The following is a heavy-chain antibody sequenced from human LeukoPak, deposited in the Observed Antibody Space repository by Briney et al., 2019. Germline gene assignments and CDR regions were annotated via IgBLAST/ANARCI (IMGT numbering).Heavy chain of an antibody. CDR2: IYYSGST. CDR1: GGSISPYY. D-gene: IGHD3-3*02. J-gene: IGHJ6*03. V-gene: IGHV4-59*01. CDR3: ARAFYPGYYSYMAV. Sequence: SETLSLACTVSGGSISPYYWSWIRQPPGKGLEWIGYIYYSGSTNYNPSLKSRVTISVDTSKNQFSLKLSSVTAADTAVYYCARAFYPGYYSYMAVWGKGTTVTVSS.